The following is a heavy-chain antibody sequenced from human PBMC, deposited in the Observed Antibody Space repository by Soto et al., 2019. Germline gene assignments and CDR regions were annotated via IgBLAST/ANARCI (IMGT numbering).Heavy chain of an antibody. CDR2: INSDGSIT. D-gene: IGHD1-26*01. CDR1: GFTFNTHW. Sequence: EVQLVESGGGLILPGGSLRLSCAASGFTFNTHWMHWVRQAPGKGLVWVSRINSDGSITDYADSVKGRFSISRDNPRKPHYLQMNSLSPEDTAFYYCARAMTSVGAAAKGDFWGQGTLVTVSS. CDR3: ARAMTSVGAAAKGDF. J-gene: IGHJ4*02. V-gene: IGHV3-74*01.